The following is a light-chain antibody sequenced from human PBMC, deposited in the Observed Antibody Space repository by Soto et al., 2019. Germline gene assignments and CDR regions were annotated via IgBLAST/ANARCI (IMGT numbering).Light chain of an antibody. CDR2: EES. CDR3: QQLKSYVT. J-gene: IGKJ5*01. CDR1: HAVPNN. Sequence: DIHLTQSPSFLSASVGARLTITCRPSHAVPNNMVWYQQKPGKPPKLLIYEESTLHSGVPSRFSGSGSGTDFALTIGSLQPEDFATYYCQQLKSYVTFGQGTRLEIK. V-gene: IGKV1-9*01.